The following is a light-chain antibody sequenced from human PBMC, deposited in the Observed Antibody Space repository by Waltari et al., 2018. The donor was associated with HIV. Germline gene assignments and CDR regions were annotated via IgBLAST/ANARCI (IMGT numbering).Light chain of an antibody. V-gene: IGKV1-5*03. CDR1: QIIDYW. CDR2: KTS. J-gene: IGKJ2*01. Sequence: DVHMTQSPSTLSASVGDRVSITCRASQIIDYWLAWYQQTPGQPPKLLIYKTSYLESGVPTRFSGSGSGADFTLTIDGLQPEDFATYYCQQYNSHSYTFGQGTKLDIK. CDR3: QQYNSHSYT.